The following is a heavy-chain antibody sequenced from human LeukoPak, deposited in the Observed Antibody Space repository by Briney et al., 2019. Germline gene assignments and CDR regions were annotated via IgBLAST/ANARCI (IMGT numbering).Heavy chain of an antibody. CDR1: GYTFTSYT. J-gene: IGHJ6*03. V-gene: IGHV1-3*03. CDR3: ARARYETRIWPKSRYDYYHYMDV. D-gene: IGHD3-3*01. CDR2: INAGNGNT. Sequence: GASVKVSCKASGYTFTSYTIYWVRQAPGLRLEWMGWINAGNGNTKYSQEFQDRVTITRDTSASTADMELSSLRSEDMAVYYCARARYETRIWPKSRYDYYHYMDVWGKGTTVTVSS.